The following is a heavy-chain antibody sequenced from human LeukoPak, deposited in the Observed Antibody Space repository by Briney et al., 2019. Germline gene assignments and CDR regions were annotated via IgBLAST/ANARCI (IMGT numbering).Heavy chain of an antibody. V-gene: IGHV3-23*01. CDR1: GFTFRSYA. Sequence: SGGSPRLSCAASGFTFRSYAMSWVRQAPEKGLEWVLAISGSGTSTYYADSVKGRFTISRDNSKNTLYLQMNSLRAEDTAVYYCEGTYYYDSSDDYWGQGTLVTVSS. D-gene: IGHD3-22*01. J-gene: IGHJ4*02. CDR3: EGTYYYDSSDDY. CDR2: ISGSGTST.